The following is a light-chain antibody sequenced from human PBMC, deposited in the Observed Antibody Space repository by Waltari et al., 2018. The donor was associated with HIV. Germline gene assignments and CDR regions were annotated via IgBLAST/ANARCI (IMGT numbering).Light chain of an antibody. CDR3: GAWDDSLSAWV. V-gene: IGLV1-47*01. Sequence: QSVLTQPPSASGTPGQRIIISCSGGRSTIQFNYVNWFQHLPGTAPTLLRQKNNQRTSGVPDRFSASKSGTSASLAIRGLRSEDEADYYCGAWDDSLSAWVFGGGTKLSVL. J-gene: IGLJ3*02. CDR1: RSTIQFNY. CDR2: KNN.